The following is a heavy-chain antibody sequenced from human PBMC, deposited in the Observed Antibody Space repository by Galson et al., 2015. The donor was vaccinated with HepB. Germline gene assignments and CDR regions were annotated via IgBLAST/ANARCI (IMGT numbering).Heavy chain of an antibody. J-gene: IGHJ5*02. CDR3: ARGGAEWLLNDWFDP. V-gene: IGHV1-2*06. CDR1: GYTFTGYY. D-gene: IGHD3-3*01. CDR2: INPNSGGT. Sequence: SVKVSCKASGYTFTGYYMHWVRQAPGQGLEWMGRINPNSGGTSYAQKFQGRVTMTRDTSTSTVYMELSSLRSEDTAVYYCARGGAEWLLNDWFDPWGQGTLVTVSS.